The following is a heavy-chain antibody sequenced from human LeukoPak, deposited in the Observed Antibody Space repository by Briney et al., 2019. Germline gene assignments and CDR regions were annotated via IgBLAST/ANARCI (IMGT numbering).Heavy chain of an antibody. Sequence: GASLRLSCAASGFTFSSYAMSWVRQAPGKGLEWVSAISGSGGSTYYADSVKGRFTTSRDNSKNTLYLQMNSLRAEDTAVYYCAKDQQVLRYFDWSMGDYFDYWGQGTLVTVSS. V-gene: IGHV3-23*01. D-gene: IGHD3-9*01. CDR1: GFTFSSYA. J-gene: IGHJ4*02. CDR3: AKDQQVLRYFDWSMGDYFDY. CDR2: ISGSGGST.